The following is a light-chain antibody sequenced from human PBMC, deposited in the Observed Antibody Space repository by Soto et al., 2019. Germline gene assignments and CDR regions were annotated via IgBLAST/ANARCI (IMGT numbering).Light chain of an antibody. J-gene: IGKJ4*01. CDR1: QDISNY. CDR2: DAA. V-gene: IGKV1-33*01. CDR3: QQYDNLPRHT. Sequence: DIQMTQSPSSLSASVGDRVTITCQASQDISNYLNWYQQKPGKAPKLLIYDAANLETGVPSRFSGSRSGTDFTFTISSLQPEDIATYYCQQYDNLPRHTFGGGTKVEIK.